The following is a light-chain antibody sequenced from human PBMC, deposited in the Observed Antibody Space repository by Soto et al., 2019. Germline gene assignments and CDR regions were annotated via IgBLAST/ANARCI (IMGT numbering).Light chain of an antibody. CDR3: SSYTYTKSVL. CDR2: EVS. CDR1: SSDLGGYNF. Sequence: QSVLTQPASVSGSPGQSITISCTGTSSDLGGYNFVSWYQQHPGKAPKVIIYEVSYRPSGVSNRFSGSKSDNTASLTISGLQAEDEAIYYCSSYTYTKSVLFGGGTKVTVL. J-gene: IGLJ2*01. V-gene: IGLV2-14*01.